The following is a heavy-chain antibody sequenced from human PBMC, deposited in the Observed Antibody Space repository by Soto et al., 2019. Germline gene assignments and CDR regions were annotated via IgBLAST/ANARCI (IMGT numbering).Heavy chain of an antibody. J-gene: IGHJ6*02. CDR2: IYYSGST. CDR1: GGSISSSSYY. V-gene: IGHV4-39*01. Sequence: QLQLQESGPGLVKPSETLSLTCTVSGGSISSSSYYWGWIRQPPGKGLEWIGSIYYSGSTYYNPSLKSRVTISVDTSKNQFSLKLSSVTAADTAVYYGASRSSWIHYYGMDVWGQGTTVTVSS. D-gene: IGHD6-13*01. CDR3: ASRSSWIHYYGMDV.